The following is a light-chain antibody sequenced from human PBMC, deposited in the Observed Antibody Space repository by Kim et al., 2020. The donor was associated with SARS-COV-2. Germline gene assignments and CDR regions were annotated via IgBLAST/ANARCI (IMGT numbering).Light chain of an antibody. J-gene: IGKJ2*03. CDR1: QSLVHKNGNTY. V-gene: IGKV2-30*02. CDR3: MQYTVCPYS. CDR2: KVS. Sequence: DVVMTQTPLSLSVTLGQPASISCRSSQSLVHKNGNTYLSWFHQRPGQSPRRLIYKVSNWDSGAPDRFRGSGSGTDFTLTINSVGSGDFGVFYCMQYTVCPYSFGQGTELDI.